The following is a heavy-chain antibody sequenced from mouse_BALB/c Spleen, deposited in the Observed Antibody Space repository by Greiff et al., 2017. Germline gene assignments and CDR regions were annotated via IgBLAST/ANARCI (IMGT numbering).Heavy chain of an antibody. CDR2: IWGDGST. D-gene: IGHD1-1*01. CDR1: GFSLTGYG. V-gene: IGHV2-6-7*01. J-gene: IGHJ3*01. Sequence: VMLVESGPGLVAPSQSLSITCTVSGFSLTGYGVNWVRQPPGKGLEWLGMIWGDGSTDYNSALKSRLSISKDNSKSKVFLKMNSLQTDDTARYYCARDGGSSYPAWFAYWGQGTLVTVSA. CDR3: ARDGGSSYPAWFAY.